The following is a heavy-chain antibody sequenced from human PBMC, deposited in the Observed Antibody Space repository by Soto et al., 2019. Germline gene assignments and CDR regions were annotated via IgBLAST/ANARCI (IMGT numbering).Heavy chain of an antibody. CDR1: GYSFTSYW. J-gene: IGHJ4*02. Sequence: GESLKISCKGSGYSFTSYWIGWVRQMPGKGLEWSVIIYPGDSDSRYSPSLQGQVTISADKSISTAYLQCSSLKASDTAMYYCARPKKGYCSGGSCHFDYLVQGTMVTVSS. CDR2: IYPGDSDS. D-gene: IGHD2-15*01. CDR3: ARPKKGYCSGGSCHFDY. V-gene: IGHV5-51*01.